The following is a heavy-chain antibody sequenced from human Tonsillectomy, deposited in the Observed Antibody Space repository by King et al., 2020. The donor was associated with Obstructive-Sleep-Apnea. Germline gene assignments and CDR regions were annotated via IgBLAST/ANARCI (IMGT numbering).Heavy chain of an antibody. Sequence: VQLVESGGGVVQPGRSLRLSCAASGFTFSSYAMHWVRQAPGKGLEWVAVISYDGSNKYYADSVKGRFTISRDNSKNTLYLQMNSLRAEDTAVYYCARGRSSGTTFYYYGMDVWGQGTTVTVSS. V-gene: IGHV3-30*04. J-gene: IGHJ6*02. CDR1: GFTFSSYA. D-gene: IGHD1-1*01. CDR3: ARGRSSGTTFYYYGMDV. CDR2: ISYDGSNK.